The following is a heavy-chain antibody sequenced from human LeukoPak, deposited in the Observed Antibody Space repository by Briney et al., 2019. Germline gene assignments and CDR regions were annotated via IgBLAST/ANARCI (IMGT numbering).Heavy chain of an antibody. J-gene: IGHJ4*02. CDR3: ASGTYYYDSSGYYDY. V-gene: IGHV1-18*01. D-gene: IGHD3-22*01. CDR1: GYTFTSYG. Sequence: GASVKVSCKASGYTFTSYGISWVRQAPGQGLEWMGWISAYNGNTNYAQKLQGRVTMTTDTSTSTAYMELRSLRSDDTAVYYCASGTYYYDSSGYYDYWGQGTLVTVSP. CDR2: ISAYNGNT.